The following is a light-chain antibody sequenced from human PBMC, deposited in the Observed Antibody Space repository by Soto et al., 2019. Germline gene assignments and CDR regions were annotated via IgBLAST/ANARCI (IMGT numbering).Light chain of an antibody. CDR2: GAS. CDR1: QSVANN. Sequence: EIVMTQSPVTLSLSPGDRATLSCRASQSVANNLAWFQQRPGQAPRLLVYGASATATGIPARFSGSGSGTDFTLTISSLQSEDVAVYYCQQYNDWPRTFGQGNKVDIK. J-gene: IGKJ1*01. V-gene: IGKV3-15*01. CDR3: QQYNDWPRT.